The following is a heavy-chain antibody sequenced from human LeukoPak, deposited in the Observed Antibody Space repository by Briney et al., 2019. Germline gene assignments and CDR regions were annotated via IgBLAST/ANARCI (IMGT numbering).Heavy chain of an antibody. D-gene: IGHD6-13*01. J-gene: IGHJ4*02. CDR1: GFTFTSYE. CDR2: ISSSGGTI. V-gene: IGHV3-48*03. CDR3: ARGSSSWPY. Sequence: GGSLRLSCAASGFTFTSYEMNWVRQAPGEGLEWVLYISSSGGTIYYADSVKGRFTISRDNAKNSLYLQMNSLRAEDTAVYYCARGSSSWPYWGQGTLVTVSS.